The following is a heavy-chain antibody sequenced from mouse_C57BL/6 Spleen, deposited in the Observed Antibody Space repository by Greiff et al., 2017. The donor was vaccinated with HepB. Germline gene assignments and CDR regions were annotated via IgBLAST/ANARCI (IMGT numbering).Heavy chain of an antibody. CDR1: GYAFSSSW. V-gene: IGHV1-82*01. CDR3: SRGVGTLYFDY. CDR2: IYPGDGDT. J-gene: IGHJ2*01. D-gene: IGHD1-1*02. Sequence: LQESGPELVKPGASVKISCKASGYAFSSSWMNWVKQRPGKGLEWNGRIYPGDGDTNYNGKFKGKATLTADKSSSTAYMQLSSLTSEDSAVYFCSRGVGTLYFDYWGQGTTLTVSS.